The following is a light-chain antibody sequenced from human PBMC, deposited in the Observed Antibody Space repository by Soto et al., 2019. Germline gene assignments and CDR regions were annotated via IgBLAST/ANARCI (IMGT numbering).Light chain of an antibody. J-gene: IGKJ1*01. CDR3: HQRQSWPRT. CDR2: LAS. V-gene: IGKV3-11*01. CDR1: QAVNTR. Sequence: EIVLTQSPATLSSFPGDRVTLSCRASQAVNTRLARYQHKPGQAPRLLIYLASNRAAGVPARFSGSGSGTDFTLTISDVEPEDFAVHYCHQRQSWPRTFGQGTKVDIK.